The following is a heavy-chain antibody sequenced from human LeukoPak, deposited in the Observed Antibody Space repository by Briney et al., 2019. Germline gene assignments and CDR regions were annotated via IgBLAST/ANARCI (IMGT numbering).Heavy chain of an antibody. V-gene: IGHV4-38-2*02. CDR2: IYHSGNT. Sequence: SETLSLTCTVSGYTISSGYYWAWIRQPPGKGLEWIGQIYHSGNTYYNPSLKSRVTISVDTSKNQFSLKLSSVTAADTAVYYCARGTGYSSSWPPHWGQGTLVTVSS. CDR3: ARGTGYSSSWPPH. CDR1: GYTISSGYY. D-gene: IGHD6-13*01. J-gene: IGHJ4*02.